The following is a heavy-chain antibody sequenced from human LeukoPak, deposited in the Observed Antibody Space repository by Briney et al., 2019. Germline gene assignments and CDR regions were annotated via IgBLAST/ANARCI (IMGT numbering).Heavy chain of an antibody. D-gene: IGHD4-17*01. CDR2: INPSGGST. V-gene: IGHV1-46*01. Sequence: ASVKVSCKASEYTFTSYYMHWVRQAPGQGLEWMGIINPSGGSTSYAQKFQGRVIMTRDTSTSTVYMELSSLRSEDTAVYYCAGTEGLSDYGDYYFDYWGQGTLVTVSS. J-gene: IGHJ4*02. CDR3: AGTEGLSDYGDYYFDY. CDR1: EYTFTSYY.